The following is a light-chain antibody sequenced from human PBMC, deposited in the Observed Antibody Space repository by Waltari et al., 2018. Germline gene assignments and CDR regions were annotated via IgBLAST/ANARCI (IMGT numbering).Light chain of an antibody. CDR3: QQRSIWPVT. CDR2: DAS. V-gene: IGKV3-11*01. Sequence: EIVLTQSPATLSLSPGERATLSCRASQSVSSYLAWYQQKPGQAPRLLIYDASNRVTGIPARFSGSGSGTDFTLTISSLDPEDFAVYYCQQRSIWPVTFGGGTKVESK. CDR1: QSVSSY. J-gene: IGKJ4*01.